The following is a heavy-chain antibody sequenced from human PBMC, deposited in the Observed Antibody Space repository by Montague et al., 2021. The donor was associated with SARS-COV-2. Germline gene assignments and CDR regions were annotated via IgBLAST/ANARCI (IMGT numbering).Heavy chain of an antibody. D-gene: IGHD4-17*01. Sequence: SETLSLTCSVSGGSISTYYWNWIRQSPGKGLEWLGYIYYTGSTKYSPSLKSRVTISMDTSRDQLSLRLKSVTAADTAVYYCARDNYGDWGYYGLDVWGQGTTVTVSS. J-gene: IGHJ6*02. CDR2: IYYTGST. CDR3: ARDNYGDWGYYGLDV. CDR1: GGSISTYY. V-gene: IGHV4-59*01.